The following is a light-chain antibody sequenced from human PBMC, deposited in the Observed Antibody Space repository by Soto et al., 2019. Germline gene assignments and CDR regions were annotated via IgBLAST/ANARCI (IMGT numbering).Light chain of an antibody. Sequence: DIQMTQSPSTLSASVGDRVTITCRASQSISSWLAWYQQKPGKAPKLLIYKASSLESWVPSRFSGSGSGTDFTLTISSLQPDDVATYYCQQYNSYSRTFGQGTKVEIK. CDR3: QQYNSYSRT. V-gene: IGKV1-5*03. CDR2: KAS. CDR1: QSISSW. J-gene: IGKJ1*01.